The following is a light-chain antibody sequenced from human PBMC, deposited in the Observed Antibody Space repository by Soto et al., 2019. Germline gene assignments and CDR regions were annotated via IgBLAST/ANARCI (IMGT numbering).Light chain of an antibody. Sequence: EIVLTQSPGTQSLSPGERATLSCSSSQSVTSNYLAWYQQKPGQAPRILIFAASSRATGIPDKFSGSGSGTDFTLTISRLEPDDFAVYYCQHYGSPSWTFGQGTKVDIK. J-gene: IGKJ1*01. CDR2: AAS. CDR3: QHYGSPSWT. V-gene: IGKV3-20*01. CDR1: QSVTSNY.